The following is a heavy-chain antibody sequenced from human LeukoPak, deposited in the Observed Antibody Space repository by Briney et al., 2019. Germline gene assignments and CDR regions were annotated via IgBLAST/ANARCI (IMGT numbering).Heavy chain of an antibody. CDR1: GFTFSSYA. CDR3: AKGYYDYVWGSYYFDY. D-gene: IGHD3-16*01. CDR2: ISGSGGST. Sequence: GGPLRLSCAASGFTFSSYAMSWVRQAPGKGLEWVLAISGSGGSTYYADSVKGRFTISRDNSRDTLYLQMNSLRAEDTAVYYCAKGYYDYVWGSYYFDYWGQGTLVTVSS. V-gene: IGHV3-23*01. J-gene: IGHJ4*02.